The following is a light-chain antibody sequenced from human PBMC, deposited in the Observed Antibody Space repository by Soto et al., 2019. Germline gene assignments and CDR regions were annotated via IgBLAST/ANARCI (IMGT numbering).Light chain of an antibody. Sequence: DIQMTQSPSTLSGSVGERVTITCRASQTISSWLAWYQQKPGKAPKLLIYNASTLKSGVPSRFSGSGSGTEDTLPSSSMQHDDFATYYCQHYYSYSEAFGQGTKVELK. J-gene: IGKJ1*01. CDR1: QTISSW. CDR3: QHYYSYSEA. V-gene: IGKV1-5*03. CDR2: NAS.